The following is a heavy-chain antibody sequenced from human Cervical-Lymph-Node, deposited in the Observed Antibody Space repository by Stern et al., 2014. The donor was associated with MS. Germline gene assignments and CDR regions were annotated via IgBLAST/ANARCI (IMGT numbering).Heavy chain of an antibody. CDR2: INPNTGVT. D-gene: IGHD2-15*01. V-gene: IGHV1-2*04. J-gene: IGHJ4*02. CDR1: GYTFTGFF. Sequence: QVQLVESGAEVKKTGASVKVSCTASGYTFTGFFLHWVRQAPGQGLEWVGWINPNTGVTKSAQKFQGWVTLTRDTSINTVYMELNRLKSDDTAVFYCARGYPFFDNWGQGTLVTVSS. CDR3: ARGYPFFDN.